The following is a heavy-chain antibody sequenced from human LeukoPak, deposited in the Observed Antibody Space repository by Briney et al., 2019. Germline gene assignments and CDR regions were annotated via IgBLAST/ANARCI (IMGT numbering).Heavy chain of an antibody. V-gene: IGHV3-23*01. D-gene: IGHD1-26*01. CDR3: AKDISGGSYLHDAFDI. Sequence: PGRSLRLSCAASGFTFSSYAMSWVRQAPGKGLEWVSAISGSGGSTYYADSVKGRFTISRDNSKNTLYLQMNSLRAEDTAVYYCAKDISGGSYLHDAFDIWGQGTMVTVSS. CDR2: ISGSGGST. CDR1: GFTFSSYA. J-gene: IGHJ3*02.